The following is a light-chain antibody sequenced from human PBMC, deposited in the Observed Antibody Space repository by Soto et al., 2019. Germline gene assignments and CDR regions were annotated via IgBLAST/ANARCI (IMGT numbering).Light chain of an antibody. Sequence: EIVLTQSPGTLSLSPGERATLSCRASQSVSSSYLAWYQQKPGQAPRLLIYGASSRATSIPGWFSGGGSGEYFTLTISRLEHDVFALYYWHQYVCSPFTFGGGTKVEIK. V-gene: IGKV3-20*01. J-gene: IGKJ4*01. CDR3: HQYVCSPFT. CDR2: GAS. CDR1: QSVSSSY.